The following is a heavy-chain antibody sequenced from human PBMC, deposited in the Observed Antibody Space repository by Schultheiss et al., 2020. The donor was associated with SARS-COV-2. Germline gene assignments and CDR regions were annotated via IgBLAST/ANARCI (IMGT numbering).Heavy chain of an antibody. CDR1: GFTFSSYA. J-gene: IGHJ3*02. Sequence: GGSLRLSCAASGFTFSSYAMSWVRQAPGKGLEWVSAISSNGGSTYYADSVKGRFTISRDNSKNTLYLQMNSLRAEDTAVYYCAREGGDIVVVPAAESAFDIWGQGTMVTVSS. D-gene: IGHD2-2*01. CDR2: ISSNGGST. V-gene: IGHV3-23*01. CDR3: AREGGDIVVVPAAESAFDI.